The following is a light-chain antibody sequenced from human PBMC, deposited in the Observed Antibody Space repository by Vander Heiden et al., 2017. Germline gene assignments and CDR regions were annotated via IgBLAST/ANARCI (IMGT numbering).Light chain of an antibody. J-gene: IGLJ2*01. V-gene: IGLV2-14*01. Sequence: QSALTQPAAVSGAPGRSITISRTRTSSRVGGYNYVSFYHTPPGKAPKLMIYDVSKRPSGVSNRFSGSKSGNTASLTISGLQAEDEADYYCSSYTSSSTLGVVFGGGTKLTVL. CDR3: SSYTSSSTLGVV. CDR2: DVS. CDR1: SSRVGGYNY.